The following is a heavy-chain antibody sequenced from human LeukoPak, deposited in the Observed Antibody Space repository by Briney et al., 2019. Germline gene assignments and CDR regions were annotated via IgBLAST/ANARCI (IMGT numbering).Heavy chain of an antibody. J-gene: IGHJ5*02. CDR3: TRLCSIRWCLHDWFDP. Sequence: ASVKVPCKPFGYTFTTYYIHWVRQAPGLGLEWMGVIIPSDGSTAYAQKFQGTVAMTRDTSTSTAYMELRSLRSDDTAVYYCTRLCSIRWCLHDWFDPWGQGTLVTVSS. D-gene: IGHD2-21*01. V-gene: IGHV1-46*01. CDR1: GYTFTTYY. CDR2: IIPSDGST.